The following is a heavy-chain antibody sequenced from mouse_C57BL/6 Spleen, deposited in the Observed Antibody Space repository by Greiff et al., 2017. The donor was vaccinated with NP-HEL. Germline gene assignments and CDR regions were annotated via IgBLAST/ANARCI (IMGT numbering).Heavy chain of an antibody. V-gene: IGHV1-50*01. CDR2: IDPSDSYT. D-gene: IGHD2-4*01. Sequence: VQLQQPGAELVKPGASVKLSCKASGYTFTSYWMQWVKQRPGQGLEWIGEIDPSDSYTNYNQKFKGKATLTVDTSSSTAYMQLSSLTSEDSAVFYCGRLRRAMDYWGQGTSVTVSS. CDR1: GYTFTSYW. J-gene: IGHJ4*01. CDR3: GRLRRAMDY.